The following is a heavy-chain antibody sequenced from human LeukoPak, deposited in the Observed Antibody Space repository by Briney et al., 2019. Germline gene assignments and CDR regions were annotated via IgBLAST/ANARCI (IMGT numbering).Heavy chain of an antibody. CDR1: GFTFSSYG. Sequence: GGSLRLSCAASGFTFSSYGMHWVRQAPGKGLEWVSGLGRSGENRYYATSVRGRFSISRDNSKDTVYLQMNSLRAEDTAIYYCVKDRPCETCMPMDGWGQGTTVTVSS. CDR2: LGRSGENR. V-gene: IGHV3-23*01. CDR3: VKDRPCETCMPMDG. J-gene: IGHJ6*02. D-gene: IGHD2-2*01.